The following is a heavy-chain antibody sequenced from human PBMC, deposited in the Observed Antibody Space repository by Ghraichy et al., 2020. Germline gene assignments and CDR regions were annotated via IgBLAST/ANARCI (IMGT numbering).Heavy chain of an antibody. CDR3: ASSLYYYDSSGAY. Sequence: ESLNISCTVSGGSVSSGSYYWSWIRQPPGKGLEWIGYIYYSGSTNYNPSLKSRVTISVDTSKNQFSLKLSSVTAADTAVYYCASSLYYYDSSGAYWGQGTLVTVSS. D-gene: IGHD3-22*01. CDR1: GGSVSSGSYY. CDR2: IYYSGST. J-gene: IGHJ4*02. V-gene: IGHV4-61*01.